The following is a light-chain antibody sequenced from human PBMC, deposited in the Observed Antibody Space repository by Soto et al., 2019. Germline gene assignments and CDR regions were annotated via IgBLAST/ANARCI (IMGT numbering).Light chain of an antibody. CDR1: SNDVGRFDY. V-gene: IGLV2-11*01. Sequence: QSALTQPRSVSGSPGQSVTISCTGTSNDVGRFDYVSWYQQHPGKAPKVIIYDVNERPSGVPNRFSCSKSGNTASLTISGLQADDEADYYCCSYAPSSTPYVFGTGTKVTVL. CDR3: CSYAPSSTPYV. J-gene: IGLJ1*01. CDR2: DVN.